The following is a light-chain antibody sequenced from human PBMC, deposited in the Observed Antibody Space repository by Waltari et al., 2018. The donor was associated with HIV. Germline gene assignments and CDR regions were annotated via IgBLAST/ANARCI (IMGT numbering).Light chain of an antibody. Sequence: QTVVTQEPSFSVSPGGTVTLTCGLSSGSVSTSYYPSWYQQTPGQAPRTLIYSTSTRSSGVPDRFSGSILGNKAALTITGAQADDESDYYCVLFMGNGIWVFGGGTKLTVL. J-gene: IGLJ3*02. CDR1: SGSVSTSYY. CDR3: VLFMGNGIWV. V-gene: IGLV8-61*01. CDR2: STS.